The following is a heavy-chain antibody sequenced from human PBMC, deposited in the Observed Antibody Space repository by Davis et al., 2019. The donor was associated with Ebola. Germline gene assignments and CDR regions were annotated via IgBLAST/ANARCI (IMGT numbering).Heavy chain of an antibody. J-gene: IGHJ4*02. D-gene: IGHD1-26*01. Sequence: GGSLRLSCAASGFTFSSYAMSWVRQAPGKGLEWVSAISGSGGSTYYADSVKGRFTISRDNAKNSLYLQMNSLRAEDTAVYYCARDRRWELLKGFDYWGQGTQVTVSS. CDR1: GFTFSSYA. CDR3: ARDRRWELLKGFDY. V-gene: IGHV3-23*01. CDR2: ISGSGGST.